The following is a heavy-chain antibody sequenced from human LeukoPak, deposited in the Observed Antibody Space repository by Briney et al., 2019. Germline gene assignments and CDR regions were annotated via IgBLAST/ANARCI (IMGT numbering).Heavy chain of an antibody. CDR1: GGTFSSYA. V-gene: IGHV1-69*13. Sequence: PVKVSCKASGGTFSSYAISWVRQAPGQGLEWMGGTIPIFGTANYAQKFQGRVTITADESTSTAYMELSSLRSEDTAVYYCAREWEVVGATTGAFDIWGQGTMVTVSS. J-gene: IGHJ3*02. CDR3: AREWEVVGATTGAFDI. CDR2: TIPIFGTA. D-gene: IGHD1-26*01.